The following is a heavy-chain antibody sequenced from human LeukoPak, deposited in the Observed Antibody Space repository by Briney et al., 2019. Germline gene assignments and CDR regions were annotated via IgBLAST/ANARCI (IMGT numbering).Heavy chain of an antibody. J-gene: IGHJ4*02. CDR3: ASKGATYSSSWYYFDY. Sequence: PSETLSLTCTVSDGSISSSSYYWGWIRQPPGKGLEWIGSIYYSGSTYYNPSLKSRVTISVDTSKNQFSLKLSSVTAADTAVYYCASKGATYSSSWYYFDYWGQGTLVTVSS. CDR1: DGSISSSSYY. D-gene: IGHD6-13*01. CDR2: IYYSGST. V-gene: IGHV4-39*01.